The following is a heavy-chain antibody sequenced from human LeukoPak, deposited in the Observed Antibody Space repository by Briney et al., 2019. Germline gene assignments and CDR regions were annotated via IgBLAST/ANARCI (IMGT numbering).Heavy chain of an antibody. J-gene: IGHJ4*02. CDR2: ISAYNGNT. D-gene: IGHD3-22*01. CDR1: GYTFTSYG. CDR3: ARDRAYYDSSGYSYPFADFRGLDY. Sequence: ASVKVSCKASGYTFTSYGISCVRQAPGQGLEWMGWISAYNGNTNYAQKLQGRVTMTTDTSTSTAYMELRSLRSDDTAVYYCARDRAYYDSSGYSYPFADFRGLDYWGQGTLVTVSS. V-gene: IGHV1-18*01.